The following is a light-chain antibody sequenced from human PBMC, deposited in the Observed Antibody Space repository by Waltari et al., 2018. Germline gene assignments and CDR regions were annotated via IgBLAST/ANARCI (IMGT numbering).Light chain of an antibody. Sequence: QSALTQPASVSGSPGQSITISCPGTDSDVGAYDFVPWYQQHPGKAPHLIISEVSNRPSGISNRFSASKSGNTASLTISGLQAEDEADYYCSSYTTSSAPGVFGTGTRVTVL. J-gene: IGLJ1*01. CDR1: DSDVGAYDF. V-gene: IGLV2-14*01. CDR2: EVS. CDR3: SSYTTSSAPGV.